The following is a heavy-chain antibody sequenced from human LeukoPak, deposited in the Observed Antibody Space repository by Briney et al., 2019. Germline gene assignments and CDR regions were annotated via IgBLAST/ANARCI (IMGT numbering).Heavy chain of an antibody. CDR2: IYHSGST. CDR1: GGSISSGGYS. Sequence: SETLSLTCAVSGGSISSGGYSWSWIRQPPGKGLEWIGYIYHSGSTYYNPSLKSRVTISVDTSKNQFSLKLSSVTAADTAVYYCASYYGDYVGWFDPWGQGNLVTVSS. CDR3: ASYYGDYVGWFDP. D-gene: IGHD4-17*01. V-gene: IGHV4-30-2*01. J-gene: IGHJ5*02.